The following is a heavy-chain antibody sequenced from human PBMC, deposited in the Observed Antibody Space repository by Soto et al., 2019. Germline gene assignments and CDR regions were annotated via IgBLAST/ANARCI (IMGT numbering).Heavy chain of an antibody. CDR2: IIPILGIA. J-gene: IGHJ4*02. Sequence: SVKVSCKASGGTFSSYTISWVRQAPGQGLEWMGRIIPILGIANYAQKFQGRVTITADKSTSTAYMELSSLRSEDTAVYYCARVLSPDQGTTGTEYYFDYWGQGTLVTVSS. D-gene: IGHD1-1*01. CDR1: GGTFSSYT. V-gene: IGHV1-69*02. CDR3: ARVLSPDQGTTGTEYYFDY.